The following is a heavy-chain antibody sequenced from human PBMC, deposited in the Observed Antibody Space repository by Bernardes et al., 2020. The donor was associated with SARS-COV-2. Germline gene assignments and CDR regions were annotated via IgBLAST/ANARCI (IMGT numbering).Heavy chain of an antibody. V-gene: IGHV4-59*01. J-gene: IGHJ6*02. D-gene: IGHD2-21*01. Sequence: SETLSLTCTVSGASISSYYWSWIRQPPGKGLEWIGYIFYTGSTNYNPSLRSTNYNPSLKSRVTISVDTSKNQFSLRLSSVTAADTAVYYCAGSSCGIDCYIGGLRSWVYGMDVWGQGTTVTVSS. CDR3: AGSSCGIDCYIGGLRSWVYGMDV. CDR1: GASISSYY. CDR2: IFYTGSTNYNPSLRST.